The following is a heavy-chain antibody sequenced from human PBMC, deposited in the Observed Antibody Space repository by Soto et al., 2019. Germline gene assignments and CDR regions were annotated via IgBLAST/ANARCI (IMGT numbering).Heavy chain of an antibody. CDR2: IDHSGST. D-gene: IGHD6-19*01. CDR3: VRDSGNGWKDY. CDR1: GGSISSTNW. J-gene: IGHJ4*02. V-gene: IGHV4-4*02. Sequence: XVQLQESGXXXXKPSGTLSLTCAVSGGSISSTNWWNWVRQPPGKGLEWIGEIDHSGSTNYNPSLKSRVTMSVDKPKNQFSLKLSSVTAADTAVYYCVRDSGNGWKDYWGQGTLVTVSS.